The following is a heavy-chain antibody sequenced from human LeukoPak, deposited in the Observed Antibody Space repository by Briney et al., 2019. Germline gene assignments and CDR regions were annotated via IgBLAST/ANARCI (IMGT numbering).Heavy chain of an antibody. V-gene: IGHV3-21*01. J-gene: IGHJ5*02. CDR3: AREAVPGAGWFDP. D-gene: IGHD6-19*01. Sequence: GGSLRLSCVVSGFTLSSSEMNWVRQAPGKGLEWVSSISHSGTYIYYADSVKGRFTLSRDTSKNSLFLQMNSLRAEDTAVYYCAREAVPGAGWFDPWGQGTLVIVSS. CDR1: GFTLSSSE. CDR2: ISHSGTYI.